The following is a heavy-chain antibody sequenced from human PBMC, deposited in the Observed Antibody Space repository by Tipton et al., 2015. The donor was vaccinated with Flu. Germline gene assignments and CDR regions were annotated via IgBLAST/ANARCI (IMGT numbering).Heavy chain of an antibody. D-gene: IGHD3-10*01. CDR3: ARARYHGSGMYLPAPPPDY. V-gene: IGHV3-30*04. Sequence: QLVQSGGGVVQPGRSLRLSCEAYGFSFSDYAMHWVRQAPGKGLEWVAVISRGGDDNYYGNSVKGRFTISRDNSKNTLYLEASRLRSEDTAVYYCARARYHGSGMYLPAPPPDYWGQGTLVTVSS. CDR1: GFSFSDYA. CDR2: ISRGGDDN. J-gene: IGHJ4*02.